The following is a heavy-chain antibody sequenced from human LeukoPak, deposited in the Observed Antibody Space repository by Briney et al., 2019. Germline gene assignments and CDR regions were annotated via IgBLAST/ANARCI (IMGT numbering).Heavy chain of an antibody. CDR2: ISGSGGTT. CDR3: AKGDWGSPFDY. Sequence: GGSLRLSCAASGFTFSYAMSWVRQAPGKGLEWVSTISGSGGTTFYADSVKGRFTISRDNAKSTLYLQMNSLRAEDTAVYYCAKGDWGSPFDYWGQGTLVTVSS. V-gene: IGHV3-23*01. J-gene: IGHJ4*02. CDR1: GFTFSYA. D-gene: IGHD2-21*02.